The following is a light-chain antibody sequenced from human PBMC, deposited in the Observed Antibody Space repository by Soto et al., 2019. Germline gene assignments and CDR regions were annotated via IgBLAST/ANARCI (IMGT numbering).Light chain of an antibody. CDR3: VAWDDSLNGVV. Sequence: QSALTQPPSASGTPGQRVTISCSGSSSNIGSNTVNWYQQLPGTAPKLLIYGNNQRPSGVPARFSGSKSGTSASLAISGLQSEDEADYYCVAWDDSLNGVVFGGGTKLTVL. J-gene: IGLJ2*01. CDR2: GNN. CDR1: SSNIGSNT. V-gene: IGLV1-44*01.